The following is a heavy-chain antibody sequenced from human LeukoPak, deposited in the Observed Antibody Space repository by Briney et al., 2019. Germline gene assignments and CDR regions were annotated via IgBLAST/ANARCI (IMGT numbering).Heavy chain of an antibody. CDR1: GYTFTSYY. V-gene: IGHV1-46*01. Sequence: GASVNVSCKASGYTFTSYYMHWVRQAPGQGLEWMGIINPSGGSTSYAQKFQGRVTMTRDTSTSTVYMELSSLRSEDTAVYYCATLGQCYDSRGYSTYWGQGTLVTVSS. CDR2: INPSGGST. J-gene: IGHJ4*02. CDR3: ATLGQCYDSRGYSTY. D-gene: IGHD3-22*01.